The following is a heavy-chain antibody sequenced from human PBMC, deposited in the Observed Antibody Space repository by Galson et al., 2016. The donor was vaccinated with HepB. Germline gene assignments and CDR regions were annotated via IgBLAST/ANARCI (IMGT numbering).Heavy chain of an antibody. D-gene: IGHD3-22*01. CDR3: AKGVPYYYDSSGYYLDY. CDR1: GFTFSSYA. J-gene: IGHJ4*02. Sequence: SLRLSCAASGFTFSSYAMSWVRQAPGKGLEWVSVISGSGGSTYYADSVEGRFTISRDNSKNTLYLQMNSLRAGDTAVYYCAKGVPYYYDSSGYYLDYWGQGTLVTVSS. CDR2: ISGSGGST. V-gene: IGHV3-23*01.